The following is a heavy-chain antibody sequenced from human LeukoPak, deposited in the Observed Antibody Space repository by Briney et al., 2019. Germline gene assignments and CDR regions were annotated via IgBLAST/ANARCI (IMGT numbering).Heavy chain of an antibody. CDR1: GGSISSYY. CDR2: IYYSGST. V-gene: IGHV4-59*12. CDR3: ARLPPNDYYDTGRDY. D-gene: IGHD3-22*01. Sequence: SVTLSLTCTVSGGSISSYYWSWIRQPPGKGLEWIGYIYYSGSTNYNPSLKSRVTISVDTSKNQFSLKLSSVTAADTAVYYCARLPPNDYYDTGRDYWGQGTLVTVSS. J-gene: IGHJ4*02.